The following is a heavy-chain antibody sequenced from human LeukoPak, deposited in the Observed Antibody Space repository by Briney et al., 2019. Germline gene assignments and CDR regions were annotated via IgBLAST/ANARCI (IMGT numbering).Heavy chain of an antibody. V-gene: IGHV3-15*01. CDR3: ATGLLGH. CDR1: GFTFSIAG. Sequence: GGSLRLSCAASGFTFSIAGMSWVRQAPGKGLEWVGRIKSSPDGGTTDYSAPVKGRFTISRDDSKNTLYLQMNSLKTEDTAVYFCATGLLGHWGQGTLVTVSS. J-gene: IGHJ4*02. D-gene: IGHD7-27*01. CDR2: IKSSPDGGTT.